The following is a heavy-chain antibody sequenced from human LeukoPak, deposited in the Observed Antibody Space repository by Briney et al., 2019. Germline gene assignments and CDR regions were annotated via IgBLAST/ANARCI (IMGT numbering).Heavy chain of an antibody. CDR3: ARSSVNWFDP. CDR2: IFPGDSHT. J-gene: IGHJ5*02. CDR1: GNRFTNYW. V-gene: IGHV5-51*01. Sequence: GESLKISCKGSGNRFTNYWIGWVRQMPGKGLEWMGIIFPGDSHTRYSPSFQGQVTMSADKSISTAYLQWSSLRASDTAMYYCARSSVNWFDPWGQGTLVTVSS. D-gene: IGHD3-3*01.